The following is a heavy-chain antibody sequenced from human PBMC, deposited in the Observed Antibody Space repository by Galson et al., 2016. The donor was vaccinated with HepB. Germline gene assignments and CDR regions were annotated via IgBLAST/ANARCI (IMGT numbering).Heavy chain of an antibody. CDR1: GFMFSDFS. Sequence: SLRLSCAASGFMFSDFSMNWVRQAPGEGLEWVSMISSTGKYIYYADSVKGRFTISRDNAKNSLFLQMTSLRAEDTAVYYCARVGQELLIGGRQHDGMDVWGQGTTVTVSS. D-gene: IGHD6-6*01. V-gene: IGHV3-21*03. J-gene: IGHJ6*02. CDR3: ARVGQELLIGGRQHDGMDV. CDR2: ISSTGKYI.